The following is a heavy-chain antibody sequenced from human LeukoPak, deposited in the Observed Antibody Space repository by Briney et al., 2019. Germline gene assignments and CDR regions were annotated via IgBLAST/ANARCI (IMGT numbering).Heavy chain of an antibody. Sequence: SETLSLTCTVSGGSISSSSYYWGWIRQPPGKGLEWIGSIYYSGSTYYNPSLKSRVTISVGTSKNQFSLKLRSVTAPDTAGYYCARDRGGGLRLGELSLFDYWGQGTLVTVSS. V-gene: IGHV4-39*07. CDR2: IYYSGST. CDR3: ARDRGGGLRLGELSLFDY. CDR1: GGSISSSSYY. D-gene: IGHD3-16*02. J-gene: IGHJ4*02.